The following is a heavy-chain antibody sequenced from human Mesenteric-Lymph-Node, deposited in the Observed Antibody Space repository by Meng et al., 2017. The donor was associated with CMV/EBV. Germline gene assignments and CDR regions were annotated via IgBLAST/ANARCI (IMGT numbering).Heavy chain of an antibody. Sequence: YGISWVRQAPGQGPEWMGWISTYNGDTNYAQKVQGRVSMTIDTSTSTASMELRSLRSDDTAVYYCARDQKLIVPAAIPRYYYYGLDVWGQGTTVTVSS. J-gene: IGHJ6*02. CDR1: YG. D-gene: IGHD2-2*01. CDR3: ARDQKLIVPAAIPRYYYYGLDV. V-gene: IGHV1-18*01. CDR2: ISTYNGDT.